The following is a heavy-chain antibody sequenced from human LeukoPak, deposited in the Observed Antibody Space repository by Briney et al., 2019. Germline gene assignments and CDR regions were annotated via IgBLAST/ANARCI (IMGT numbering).Heavy chain of an antibody. CDR3: ARVRGSSSFDAFDI. V-gene: IGHV3-48*01. Sequence: QTGGSLRLSCGASGFTFSSFSMNWVRQAPGKGLEWVSYISSSSSTIYYADSVKGRFTISRDNAKNSLYLQMNSLRAEDTAVYYCARVRGSSSFDAFDIWGQGTMVTVSS. D-gene: IGHD6-13*01. CDR1: GFTFSSFS. CDR2: ISSSSSTI. J-gene: IGHJ3*02.